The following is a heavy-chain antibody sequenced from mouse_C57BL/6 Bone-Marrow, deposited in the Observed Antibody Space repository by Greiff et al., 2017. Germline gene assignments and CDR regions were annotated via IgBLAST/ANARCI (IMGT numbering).Heavy chain of an antibody. Sequence: QVQLQQPGAELVRPGSSVKLSCKASGYTFTSYWMHWVKQRPIQGLEWIGNIDPSDSETHYTQKFKDKATLTVDKSSSTAYMQLSSLTSEDSAVYYCAREGGRGSLDYWGQGTTLTVSS. V-gene: IGHV1-52*01. CDR3: AREGGRGSLDY. CDR2: IDPSDSET. J-gene: IGHJ2*01. CDR1: GYTFTSYW.